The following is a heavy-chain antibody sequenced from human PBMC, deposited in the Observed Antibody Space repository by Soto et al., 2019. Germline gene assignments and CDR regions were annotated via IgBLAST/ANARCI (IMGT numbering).Heavy chain of an antibody. CDR3: AKRGSYCSSTSCSGIDAFDI. J-gene: IGHJ3*02. Sequence: GGSLRLSCAASGFTFSSYAMSWVRQAPGKGLEWVSAISGSGGSTYYADSVKGRFTISRDNSKNTLYLQMNSLRAEDTAVYYCAKRGSYCSSTSCSGIDAFDIWGQGTMVTVSS. D-gene: IGHD2-2*01. CDR2: ISGSGGST. V-gene: IGHV3-23*01. CDR1: GFTFSSYA.